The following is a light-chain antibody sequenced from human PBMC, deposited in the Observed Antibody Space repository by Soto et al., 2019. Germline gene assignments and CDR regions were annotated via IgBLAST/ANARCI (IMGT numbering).Light chain of an antibody. Sequence: QMTQFPSSLSASVGDTVTITCRASQGIRFDLAWYQQKPGKAPNLLIYGASTLQTGVPSRFSGRGSGTVFTLTISSLQPEDFATYYCLQDYNYPRTFGPGTKVDIK. J-gene: IGKJ3*01. CDR1: QGIRFD. CDR2: GAS. CDR3: LQDYNYPRT. V-gene: IGKV1-6*02.